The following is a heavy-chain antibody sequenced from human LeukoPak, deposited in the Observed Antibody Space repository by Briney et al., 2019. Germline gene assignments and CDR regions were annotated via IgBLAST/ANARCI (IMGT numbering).Heavy chain of an antibody. D-gene: IGHD3-3*01. CDR3: AKEGGDFWSGYSSNFDY. J-gene: IGHJ4*02. V-gene: IGHV3-23*01. Sequence: LPGGSLRLSCAASGFTFSSYAMSWVRQAPGKGLEWVSAISGSGGSTYYADSVKGRFTISRDNSKNTLYLQMNSLRAEDTAVYYCAKEGGDFWSGYSSNFDYWGQGTLVTVSS. CDR1: GFTFSSYA. CDR2: ISGSGGST.